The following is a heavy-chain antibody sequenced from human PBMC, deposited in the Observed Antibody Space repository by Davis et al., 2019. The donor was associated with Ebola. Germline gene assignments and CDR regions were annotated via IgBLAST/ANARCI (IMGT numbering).Heavy chain of an antibody. J-gene: IGHJ5*02. D-gene: IGHD6-13*01. CDR3: ARQKLHSSSWYRLGWFDP. V-gene: IGHV1-18*01. Sequence: ASVKVSCKASGYTFTSYGISWVRQAPGQGLEWMGWISAYNGNTNYAQKLQGRVTMTTDTSTNTAYMELSSLRSEDTAVYYCARQKLHSSSWYRLGWFDPWGQGTLVTVSS. CDR1: GYTFTSYG. CDR2: ISAYNGNT.